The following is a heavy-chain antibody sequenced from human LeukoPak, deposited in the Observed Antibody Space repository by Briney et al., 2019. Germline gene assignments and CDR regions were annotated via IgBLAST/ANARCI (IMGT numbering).Heavy chain of an antibody. J-gene: IGHJ4*02. CDR1: GVSISSSSYY. CDR2: IYYSGST. CDR3: ARRFRVVYYYGSGSYDY. V-gene: IGHV4-39*01. D-gene: IGHD3-10*01. Sequence: SETLSLTCNVSGVSISSSSYYWGWIRQPPGEGLEWIGRIYYSGSTYYNPSIKSRVTISVDTSKTQFSLKLSSVTAADTAVYYCARRFRVVYYYGSGSYDYWGQGTLVTVSS.